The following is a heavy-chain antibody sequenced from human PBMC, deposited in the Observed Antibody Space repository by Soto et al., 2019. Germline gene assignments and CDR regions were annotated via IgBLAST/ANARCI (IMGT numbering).Heavy chain of an antibody. CDR2: IIPIFGTA. V-gene: IGHV1-69*05. J-gene: IGHJ4*02. CDR1: GGTFSSYA. Sequence: SVKVSCKASGGTFSSYAISWVRQAPGQGLEWMGGIIPIFGTADSVKGRFTISRDNSKNTLYLQMNSLRAEDTAVYYCAKAQMGSGWALLGYWGQGTLVTVSS. CDR3: AKAQMGSGWALLGY. D-gene: IGHD6-19*01.